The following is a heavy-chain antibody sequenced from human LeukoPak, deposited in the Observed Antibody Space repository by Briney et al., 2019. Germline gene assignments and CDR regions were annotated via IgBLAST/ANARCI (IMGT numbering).Heavy chain of an antibody. CDR2: IDEDGNEE. CDR3: AREQSMVAQPPETYYYYMDV. D-gene: IGHD3-10*01. CDR1: GVTFETEW. J-gene: IGHJ6*03. V-gene: IGHV3-7*01. Sequence: VGSLRLSCEVSGVTFETEWMSWVRQAPGQGREWVADIDEDGNEEHYVRSVKGRVTISSDNAKNSLYLQMNSLRAEDTAVYYCAREQSMVAQPPETYYYYMDVWGKGTTVTVSS.